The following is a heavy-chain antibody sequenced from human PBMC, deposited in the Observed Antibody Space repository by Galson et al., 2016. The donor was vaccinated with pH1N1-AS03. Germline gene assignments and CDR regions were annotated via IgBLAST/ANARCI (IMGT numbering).Heavy chain of an antibody. J-gene: IGHJ4*02. CDR2: ITPLLDLT. D-gene: IGHD5-18*01. V-gene: IGHV1-69*02. CDR3: ASPPHGYSFGYFDL. CDR1: GGSSSSYT. Sequence: SVKVSCKVSGGSSSSYTINWVRQAPGQGLEWMGRITPLLDLTTYAQKFQGRVTISADKSTSTVYMELRGLRSEDTAVYYCASPPHGYSFGYFDLWGQGTLVSVS.